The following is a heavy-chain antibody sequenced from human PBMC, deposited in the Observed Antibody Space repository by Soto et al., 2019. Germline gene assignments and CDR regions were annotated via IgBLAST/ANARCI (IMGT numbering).Heavy chain of an antibody. V-gene: IGHV4-31*03. CDR3: ARDLRRSPEGGYYYYGMDV. Sequence: PSETLSLTCTVSGGSISSGGYYWSWIRQHPGKGLEWIGYIYYSGSTYYNPSLKSRVTISVDTSKNQFSLKLSSVTAADTAVYYCARDLRRSPEGGYYYYGMDVWGQGTTVTVSS. D-gene: IGHD3-16*01. CDR1: GGSISSGGYY. J-gene: IGHJ6*02. CDR2: IYYSGST.